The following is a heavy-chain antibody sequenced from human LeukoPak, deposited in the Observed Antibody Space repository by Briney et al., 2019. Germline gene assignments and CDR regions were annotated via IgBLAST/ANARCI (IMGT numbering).Heavy chain of an antibody. CDR3: ATPARPDSADY. CDR2: ISGRGDKS. CDR1: GFTFSSYA. J-gene: IGHJ4*02. Sequence: PGGSLRLSYAAPGFTFSSYAMNWVPHPRGKGLEGGSSISGRGDKSYYADAVRGRFTISRDNSKNTLYLQLNRLRAEATAVYYCATPARPDSADYWGQGPQVPVSS. V-gene: IGHV3-23*01. D-gene: IGHD2-15*01.